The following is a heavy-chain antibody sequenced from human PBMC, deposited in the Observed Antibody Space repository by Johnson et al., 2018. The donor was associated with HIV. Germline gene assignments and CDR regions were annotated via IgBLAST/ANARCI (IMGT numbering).Heavy chain of an antibody. Sequence: QVQLVESGGDLVQPGGSLRLSCAASGFTFSSYAMHWVRQAPGKGLEWVAVISYDGSNKYYADSVKGRFTISRDNSKNTLYLQMNSLRPEDTAGYYCAREGTTGPSGDGFDIWGQGTMVTVSS. D-gene: IGHD4-17*01. V-gene: IGHV3-30-3*01. J-gene: IGHJ3*02. CDR1: GFTFSSYA. CDR2: ISYDGSNK. CDR3: AREGTTGPSGDGFDI.